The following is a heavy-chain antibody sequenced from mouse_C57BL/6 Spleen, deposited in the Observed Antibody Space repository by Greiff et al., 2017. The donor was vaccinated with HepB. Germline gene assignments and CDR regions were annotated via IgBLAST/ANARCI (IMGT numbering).Heavy chain of an antibody. D-gene: IGHD1-1*01. Sequence: QVQLQQPGAELVKPGASVKLSCKASGYTFTSYWMHWVKQRPGQGLEWIGMIHPNSGSTNYNEKFKSKATLTVDKSSSKSYMPLSSLTSEDSAVYYCARCSIGSSLYYFDYWGQGTTLTVSS. CDR1: GYTFTSYW. CDR3: ARCSIGSSLYYFDY. V-gene: IGHV1-64*01. J-gene: IGHJ2*01. CDR2: IHPNSGST.